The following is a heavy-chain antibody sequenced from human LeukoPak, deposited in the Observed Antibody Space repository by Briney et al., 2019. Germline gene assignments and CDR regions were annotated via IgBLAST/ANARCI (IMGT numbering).Heavy chain of an antibody. CDR2: IKSKTDGGTT. CDR1: GFTFSNAW. CDR3: TTRGYGDSDDAFDI. D-gene: IGHD4-17*01. J-gene: IGHJ3*02. Sequence: GGSLRLSCAASGFTFSNAWMSWVRQAPGKGLEWVGRIKSKTDGGTTDYAAPVKGRFTISRDDSKNTLYLQMNSLKTEDTAVYYCTTRGYGDSDDAFDIWGQGTMVTVSS. V-gene: IGHV3-15*01.